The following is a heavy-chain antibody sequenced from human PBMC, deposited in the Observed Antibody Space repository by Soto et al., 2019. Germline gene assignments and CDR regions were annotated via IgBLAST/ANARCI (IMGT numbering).Heavy chain of an antibody. V-gene: IGHV4-39*01. D-gene: IGHD3-9*01. J-gene: IGHJ4*02. Sequence: QVQLQESGPGLVKPSETLSLTCTVSGDSIGSSRYYWVWIRQPPGKGLEWIGSIYYSGSTYYNPSLQSRVTISIDTSKNQFSLRLTSVTAADTAVYYCARHELTGTDYWGQGTLVTVSS. CDR1: GDSIGSSRYY. CDR3: ARHELTGTDY. CDR2: IYYSGST.